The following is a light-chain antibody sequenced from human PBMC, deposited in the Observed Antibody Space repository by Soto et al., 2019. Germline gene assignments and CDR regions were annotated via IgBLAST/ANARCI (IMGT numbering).Light chain of an antibody. CDR2: GAS. CDR1: QSVSSCY. CDR3: QQYGSSPFT. Sequence: EIVLTQSPGTLSLSPGERATLSCRASQSVSSCYLAWYQQKPGQAPRLLIYGASSRATGIPDRFSGSGSGTDFTLTISRLEPEDFAVYYCQQYGSSPFTFGPGTKWIS. J-gene: IGKJ3*01. V-gene: IGKV3-20*01.